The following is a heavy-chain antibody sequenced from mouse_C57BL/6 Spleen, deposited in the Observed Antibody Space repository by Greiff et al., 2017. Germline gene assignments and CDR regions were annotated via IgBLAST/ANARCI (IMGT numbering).Heavy chain of an antibody. Sequence: QVQLQQSGPGLVQPSQSLSITCTVSGFSLTSYGVHWVRQSPGKGLEWLGVIWSGGSTDYNAAFISRLSISKDNSKSQVIFKMNSLQADDTAIYFWTRDYDYTEGDSAMTYWGQGTSVTVSS. CDR1: GFSLTSYG. CDR2: IWSGGST. J-gene: IGHJ4*01. D-gene: IGHD2-4*01. CDR3: TRDYDYTEGDSAMTY. V-gene: IGHV2-2*01.